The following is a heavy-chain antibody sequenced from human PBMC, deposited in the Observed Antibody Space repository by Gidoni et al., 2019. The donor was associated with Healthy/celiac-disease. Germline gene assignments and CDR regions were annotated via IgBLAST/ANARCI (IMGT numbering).Heavy chain of an antibody. J-gene: IGHJ4*02. V-gene: IGHV3-48*02. CDR3: SADYYDSSGYFSY. Sequence: EVQLVESGGGLVQPGGSLILSCAASGFTFSSYSMNWVRQAPGKGLEWVSYISSSSSTIYYADSVKGRFTISRDNAKNSLYLQMNSLRDEDTAVYYCSADYYDSSGYFSYWGQGTLVTVSS. CDR2: ISSSSSTI. D-gene: IGHD3-22*01. CDR1: GFTFSSYS.